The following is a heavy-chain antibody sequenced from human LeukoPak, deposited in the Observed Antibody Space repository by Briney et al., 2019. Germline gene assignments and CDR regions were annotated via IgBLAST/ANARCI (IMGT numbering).Heavy chain of an antibody. CDR2: IYSGGST. V-gene: IGHV3-66*01. D-gene: IGHD6-13*01. Sequence: GGSLRLSCAAPGFTVSSNYMSWVRQAPGKGLEWVSVIYSGGSTYYADSVKGRFTISRDNSKNTLYLQMNSLRAEDTAVYYCARAEGTAAAGTYSLDYWGQGTLVTVSS. CDR1: GFTVSSNY. CDR3: ARAEGTAAAGTYSLDY. J-gene: IGHJ4*02.